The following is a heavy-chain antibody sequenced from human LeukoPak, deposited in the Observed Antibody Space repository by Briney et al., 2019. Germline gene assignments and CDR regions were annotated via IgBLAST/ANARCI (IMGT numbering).Heavy chain of an antibody. J-gene: IGHJ4*02. Sequence: GRSLRLSCAASGFTLSSYGMHWVRQAPGKGLEWVAVISYDGSNKYYADSVKGRFTISRDNSKNTLYLQMNSLRAEDTAVYYCAKGMGYSGYDYYYFDYWGQGTLVTVSS. V-gene: IGHV3-30*18. D-gene: IGHD5-12*01. CDR1: GFTLSSYG. CDR2: ISYDGSNK. CDR3: AKGMGYSGYDYYYFDY.